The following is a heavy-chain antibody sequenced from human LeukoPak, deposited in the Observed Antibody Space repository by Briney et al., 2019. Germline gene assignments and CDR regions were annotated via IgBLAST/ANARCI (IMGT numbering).Heavy chain of an antibody. CDR1: GGSIISSSYN. D-gene: IGHD3-9*01. V-gene: IGHV4-39*01. CDR3: ARLPTGYPNWFDP. J-gene: IGHJ5*02. Sequence: SETLSLTCTVSGGSIISSSYNWGWIRQPPGKGLEWIGTIYHSGTTYYNPSLKSRVTISVDTSKNQFFLKLSSVTAADTAVYYCARLPTGYPNWFDPWGQGSLVTVSS. CDR2: IYHSGTT.